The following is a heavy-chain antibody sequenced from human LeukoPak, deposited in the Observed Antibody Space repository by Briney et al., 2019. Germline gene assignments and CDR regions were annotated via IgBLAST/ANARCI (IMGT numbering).Heavy chain of an antibody. D-gene: IGHD4-17*01. Sequence: SETLSLTCAVYGGSFSGYYWSWIRQPPGKGLEWIGEINHSGSTNYNPSLKSRVTMSVDTSKNQFSLKLSSVTAADTAVYYCARVGGYGDYFVFDYWGQGTLVTVSS. CDR2: INHSGST. CDR1: GGSFSGYY. CDR3: ARVGGYGDYFVFDY. V-gene: IGHV4-34*01. J-gene: IGHJ4*02.